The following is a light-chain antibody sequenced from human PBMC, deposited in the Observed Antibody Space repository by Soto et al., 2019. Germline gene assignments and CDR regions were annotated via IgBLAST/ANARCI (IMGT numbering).Light chain of an antibody. J-gene: IGKJ5*01. CDR3: QQYNKWTIT. CDR1: QSVSSN. CDR2: GAS. Sequence: EIVMTQSPATLSVSPGERATLSCRASQSVSSNLSGYQKKPGQAPRILIYGASTRATGIPARFSGSGSGTEFTLSNSSLQSEDFAVYYCQQYNKWTITFGQGTRLEIK. V-gene: IGKV3-15*01.